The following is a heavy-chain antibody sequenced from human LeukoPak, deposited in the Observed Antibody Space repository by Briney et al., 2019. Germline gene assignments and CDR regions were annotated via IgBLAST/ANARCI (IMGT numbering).Heavy chain of an antibody. CDR3: AKAEGYDILTGLDY. V-gene: IGHV3-23*01. J-gene: IGHJ4*02. CDR2: ICASGGST. CDR1: GFTFIRYA. Sequence: GGALRLSCVNSGFTFIRYAMRSVCQAPGRGVEWVSGICASGGSTYYADSVKGRFTISRDNSKNTLYLQMNSLRTEDTAVYYCAKAEGYDILTGLDYWGQGTLVTVSS. D-gene: IGHD3-9*01.